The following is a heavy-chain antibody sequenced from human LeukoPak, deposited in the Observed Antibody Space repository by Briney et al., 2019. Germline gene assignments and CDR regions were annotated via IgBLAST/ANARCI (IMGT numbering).Heavy chain of an antibody. CDR1: GGSVSSGPYY. Sequence: SETLSLTCTVSGGSVSSGPYYWSWIRQPPGKGLEWMGYTDSSGSTTYNPSLKSRVTISVDTSKNQFSLKPSSVTAADTAVYYCARVQVPFSRGLFDYWGQGTLVTVSS. CDR3: ARVQVPFSRGLFDY. J-gene: IGHJ4*02. V-gene: IGHV4-61*01. CDR2: TDSSGST. D-gene: IGHD2-15*01.